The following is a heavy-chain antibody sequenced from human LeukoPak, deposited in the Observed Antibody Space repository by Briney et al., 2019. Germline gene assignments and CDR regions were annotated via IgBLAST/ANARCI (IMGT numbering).Heavy chain of an antibody. Sequence: GGSLRLSCAASGFTFDDYAMHWVRQAPGKGLEWVSGISWNSGSIGYADSVKGRFTISRDNAKNSLYLQMNSLRAEDTALYYCAKDFRSHAFDIWGQGTMVTVSS. CDR3: AKDFRSHAFDI. V-gene: IGHV3-9*01. CDR1: GFTFDDYA. D-gene: IGHD6-6*01. CDR2: ISWNSGSI. J-gene: IGHJ3*02.